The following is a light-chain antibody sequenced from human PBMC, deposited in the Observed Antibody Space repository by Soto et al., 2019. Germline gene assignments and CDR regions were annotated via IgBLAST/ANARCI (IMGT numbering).Light chain of an antibody. CDR1: SGHSTYA. CDR2: VNSDGSH. Sequence: QAVLTQSPSASASLGASVKLTCTLTSGHSTYAIAWHQQQPEKGPRYLMKVNSDGSHSKGDGIPDRFSGSSSGAERYLTISSLQSEDEADYYCQTWVTGPPLVFGGGTKLTVL. J-gene: IGLJ3*02. V-gene: IGLV4-69*01. CDR3: QTWVTGPPLV.